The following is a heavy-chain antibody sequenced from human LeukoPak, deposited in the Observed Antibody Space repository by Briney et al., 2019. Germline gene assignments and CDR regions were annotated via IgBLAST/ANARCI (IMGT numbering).Heavy chain of an antibody. CDR2: INPSGGST. CDR3: ATPDWALRAHPDYFDY. Sequence: GASVKVSCKASGYTFTSYYMHWVRQAPGQGLEWMGIINPSGGSTSYAQKFQGRVTMTRDTSTSTVYMELSSLRSEDTAVYYCATPDWALRAHPDYFDYWGQGTLVTVSS. V-gene: IGHV1-46*01. D-gene: IGHD3-9*01. CDR1: GYTFTSYY. J-gene: IGHJ4*02.